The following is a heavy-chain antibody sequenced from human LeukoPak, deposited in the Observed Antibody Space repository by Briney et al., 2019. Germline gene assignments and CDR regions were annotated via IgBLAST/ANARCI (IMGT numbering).Heavy chain of an antibody. Sequence: GGSLRLSCAASGFTFSDYYMSWIRQAPGKGLEWVSYISSSSSSTNYADSVKGRFTISRDNAKNSLYLQMNSLRAEDTAVYYCARPDRDYGDHWYFDLWGRGTLVTVSS. CDR2: ISSSSSST. J-gene: IGHJ2*01. CDR1: GFTFSDYY. CDR3: ARPDRDYGDHWYFDL. D-gene: IGHD4-17*01. V-gene: IGHV3-11*03.